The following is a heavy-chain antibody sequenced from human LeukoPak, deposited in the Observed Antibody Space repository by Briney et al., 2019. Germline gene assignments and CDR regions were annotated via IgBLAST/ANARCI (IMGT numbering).Heavy chain of an antibody. CDR3: ARDLADAFDI. J-gene: IGHJ3*02. V-gene: IGHV3-21*01. CDR1: GFTFSIYS. Sequence: PGGSLRLSCAASGFTFSIYSMNWVRQAPGKGLEWVSSISSSSSYIYYADSVKGRFTISRDNAKNSLHLQMNSLRAEDTAVYYCARDLADAFDIWDQGTMVTVSS. CDR2: ISSSSSYI.